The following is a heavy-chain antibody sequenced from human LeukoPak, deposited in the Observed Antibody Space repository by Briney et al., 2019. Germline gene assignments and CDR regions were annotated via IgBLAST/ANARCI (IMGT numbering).Heavy chain of an antibody. D-gene: IGHD3-10*01. Sequence: GASVKVSCKASGYTFTSYGIYWVRQAPGQGLEWMGWISGYNGNTNYAQKLQDRVTMTTETSTSTVYMELGSLRSDDTAVYYCAREMDGSGSYYNVVGTYYYGMDVWGQGTTVTVSS. CDR2: ISGYNGNT. V-gene: IGHV1-18*01. J-gene: IGHJ6*02. CDR1: GYTFTSYG. CDR3: AREMDGSGSYYNVVGTYYYGMDV.